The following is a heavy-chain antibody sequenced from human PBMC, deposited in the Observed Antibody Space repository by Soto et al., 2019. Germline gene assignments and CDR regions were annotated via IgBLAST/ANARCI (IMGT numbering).Heavy chain of an antibody. CDR3: AKGSGSAPWYYLDV. CDR1: GFTFSSYG. CDR2: ISGSGYNT. J-gene: IGHJ6*03. D-gene: IGHD3-3*01. Sequence: QLLESGGGLVQPGGSLRLSCTASGFTFSSYGMSWVRQAPGKGLKWLSAISGSGYNTYYADSVKGRFTISRDNSQNTVNPQMNSLRAEDSAVYYCAKGSGSAPWYYLDVWAKWTTVTVSS. V-gene: IGHV3-23*01.